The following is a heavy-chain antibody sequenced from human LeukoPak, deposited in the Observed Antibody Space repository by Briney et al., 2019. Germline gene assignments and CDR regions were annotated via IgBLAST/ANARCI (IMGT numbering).Heavy chain of an antibody. CDR1: GFTFSSYG. D-gene: IGHD3-22*01. J-gene: IGHJ4*02. V-gene: IGHV3-23*01. CDR2: ISGSGGST. Sequence: GGSLRLSCAASGFTFSSYGMSWVRQASGKGLEWVSAISGSGGSTYYADSVKGRFTISRDNSKNTLYLQMNSLRAEDTAVYYCAKENYDSSGYYLGVDYWGQGTLVTVSS. CDR3: AKENYDSSGYYLGVDY.